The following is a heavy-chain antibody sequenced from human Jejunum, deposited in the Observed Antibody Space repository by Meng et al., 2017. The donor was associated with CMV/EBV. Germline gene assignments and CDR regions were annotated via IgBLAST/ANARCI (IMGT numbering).Heavy chain of an antibody. CDR1: GFSVSNNY. CDR2: IYSGGNT. J-gene: IGHJ4*02. V-gene: IGHV3-53*01. Sequence: LSCAASGFSVSNNYMSWVRQAPGKGLEWFSVIYSGGNTFYADSVKGRFTISRDNSKNMVYFQMNSLRGEDTAVYYCVKFESSGWFFHYWGQGTLVTVSS. CDR3: VKFESSGWFFHY. D-gene: IGHD6-19*01.